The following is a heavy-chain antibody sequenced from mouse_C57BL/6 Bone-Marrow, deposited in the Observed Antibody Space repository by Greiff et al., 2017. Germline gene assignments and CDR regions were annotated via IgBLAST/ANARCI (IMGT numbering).Heavy chain of an antibody. J-gene: IGHJ2*01. D-gene: IGHD4-1*01. CDR2: IYPRSGNT. V-gene: IGHV1-81*01. CDR3: AREGLGGY. CDR1: GYTFTSYG. Sequence: VQLQQSGAELARPGASVKLSCKASGYTFTSYGISWVKQRTGQGLEWIGAIYPRSGNTYYNEKFKGKATLTADKSSSTAYMELRSLTSEDSAVYFCAREGLGGYWGQGTTLTVSS.